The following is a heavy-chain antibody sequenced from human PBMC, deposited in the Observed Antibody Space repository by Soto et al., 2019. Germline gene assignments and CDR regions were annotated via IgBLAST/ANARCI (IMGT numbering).Heavy chain of an antibody. Sequence: QVQLQESGPGLVKPSETLSLTCTVSGGSISSYYWSWIRQPPGKGLEWIGYIYYSGSTNYNPSLKSRVTISVDTSKNQFSLKLSSVTAADTAVYYCVRFSGGYDPSTYYFDYWGQGTLVTVSS. D-gene: IGHD5-12*01. V-gene: IGHV4-59*01. CDR3: VRFSGGYDPSTYYFDY. J-gene: IGHJ4*02. CDR1: GGSISSYY. CDR2: IYYSGST.